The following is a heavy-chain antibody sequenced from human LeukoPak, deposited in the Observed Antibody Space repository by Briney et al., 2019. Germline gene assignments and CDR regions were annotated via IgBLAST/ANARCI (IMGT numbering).Heavy chain of an antibody. Sequence: PSQTLSLTCTVSGGSISSGDYYWSWIRQPPGKGLEWIGYIYYSGSTYYNPSLKSRVTISVDTSKNQFSLKLSSVTAADTAVYYCALDKYYYDSSGYYHGYFQHWGQGTLVTVSS. CDR3: ALDKYYYDSSGYYHGYFQH. D-gene: IGHD3-22*01. CDR2: IYYSGST. V-gene: IGHV4-30-4*01. J-gene: IGHJ1*01. CDR1: GGSISSGDYY.